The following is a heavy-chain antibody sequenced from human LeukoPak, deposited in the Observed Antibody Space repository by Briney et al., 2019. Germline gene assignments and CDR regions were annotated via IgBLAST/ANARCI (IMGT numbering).Heavy chain of an antibody. D-gene: IGHD3-10*01. CDR2: IYDVRST. CDR1: GFAVSDNY. CDR3: ARDLSGSSREAGDY. Sequence: GGSLRLSCAASGFAVSDNYMSWVRQAPGKGLEWVSVIYDVRSTYYADSVGGRFTISRDNSKNTVYLQMNSLRAEDTAVYYCARDLSGSSREAGDYWGQGALVTVSS. V-gene: IGHV3-53*01. J-gene: IGHJ4*02.